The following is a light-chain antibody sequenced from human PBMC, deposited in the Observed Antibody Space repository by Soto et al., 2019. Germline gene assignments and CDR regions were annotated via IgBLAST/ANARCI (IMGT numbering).Light chain of an antibody. Sequence: EILLAQSPGTLSLSTGERATLSCRASQSVSSSYLACYQQKPGQAPRLLIYGASSRATGIPDRFSGSGSGTDFTLTISRLEPEDFAVYYCQQYGKSPWTVGQGTKVDIK. CDR1: QSVSSSY. V-gene: IGKV3-20*01. CDR3: QQYGKSPWT. J-gene: IGKJ1*01. CDR2: GAS.